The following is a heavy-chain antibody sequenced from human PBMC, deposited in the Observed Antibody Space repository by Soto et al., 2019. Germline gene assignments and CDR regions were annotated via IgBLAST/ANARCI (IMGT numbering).Heavy chain of an antibody. V-gene: IGHV1-58*01. Sequence: SVKVSCKASGFTFTSSAVQWVRQARGQRLEWIGWIVVGSGNTNYAQKFQERVTITRDMSTSTAYMELSSLRSEDTAVYYCAAEATYYDFWSGYYDMDVWGQGTTVTVSS. CDR1: GFTFTSSA. J-gene: IGHJ6*02. CDR2: IVVGSGNT. CDR3: AAEATYYDFWSGYYDMDV. D-gene: IGHD3-3*01.